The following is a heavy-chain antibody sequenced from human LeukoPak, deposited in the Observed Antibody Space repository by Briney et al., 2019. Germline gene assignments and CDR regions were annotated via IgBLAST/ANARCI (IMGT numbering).Heavy chain of an antibody. CDR1: GFTFSTYW. CDR3: ARGYYPPEY. CDR2: IKQDGTEK. V-gene: IGHV3-7*05. J-gene: IGHJ4*02. Sequence: GGSLRLSCAASGFTFSTYWMNWVRQAPGKGLEWVANIKQDGTEKYYVDSVKGRFTISRDNANNSLYLQMNSLRAEDTAVYYCARGYYPPEYWGPETLRTVSS. D-gene: IGHD1-26*01.